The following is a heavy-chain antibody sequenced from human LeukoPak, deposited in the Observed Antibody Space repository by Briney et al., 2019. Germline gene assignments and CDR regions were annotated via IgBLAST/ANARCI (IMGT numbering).Heavy chain of an antibody. V-gene: IGHV3-23*01. J-gene: IGHJ4*02. D-gene: IGHD6-19*01. Sequence: GGSLRLSCAASGFTLSSYVMSWVRQAPGKGLEWVSAISGSGGSTYYADSVKGRFTISRDNSKNTLYLQMNSLRAEDTAVYYCVKTRQWLVREDYFDYWGQGTLVTVSS. CDR1: GFTLSSYV. CDR2: ISGSGGST. CDR3: VKTRQWLVREDYFDY.